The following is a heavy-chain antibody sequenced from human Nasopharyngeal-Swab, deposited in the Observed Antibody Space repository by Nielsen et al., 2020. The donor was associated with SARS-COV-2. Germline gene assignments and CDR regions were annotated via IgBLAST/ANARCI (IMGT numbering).Heavy chain of an antibody. V-gene: IGHV3-53*01. CDR2: LYSGGTI. Sequence: GGSLRLSCTASDFTVSSNFMTWVRQAPGKGLEWVSLLYSGGTIYYADSVKGRFTISRDNAKNSLYLQMNSLRAEDTAVYYCARDTTYDFWSGYSKSFDYWGQGTLVTVSS. CDR3: ARDTTYDFWSGYSKSFDY. J-gene: IGHJ4*02. CDR1: DFTVSSNF. D-gene: IGHD3-3*01.